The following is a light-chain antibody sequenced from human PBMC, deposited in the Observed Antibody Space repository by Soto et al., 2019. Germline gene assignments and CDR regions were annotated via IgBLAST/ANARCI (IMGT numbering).Light chain of an antibody. J-gene: IGLJ3*02. V-gene: IGLV2-14*01. Sequence: QSALTQPASVSGSPGQSISISCTGTSSDIGSYNYVSWYQQHPGKAPKLMICDVSNRPSGVSSRFSASKSGNTASLTISGLQAEDEADYYCSSYTSSSTWVFGGGTKLTVL. CDR3: SSYTSSSTWV. CDR1: SSDIGSYNY. CDR2: DVS.